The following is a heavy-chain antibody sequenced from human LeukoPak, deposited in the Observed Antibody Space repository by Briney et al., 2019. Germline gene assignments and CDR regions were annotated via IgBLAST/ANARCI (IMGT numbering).Heavy chain of an antibody. CDR2: VFNGGSV. J-gene: IGHJ4*02. V-gene: IGHV4-61*01. CDR3: AGLMAHRPLDY. Sequence: SETLSLTCTVSGGSVSSSYYYWNWIRQPPGKGLEWIGYVFNGGSVNYNPSLQSRVTISVDTSKSQFSLKLTSVTTADTAVYNCAGLMAHRPLDYWGQGTLITVSS. D-gene: IGHD5-24*01. CDR1: GGSVSSSYYY.